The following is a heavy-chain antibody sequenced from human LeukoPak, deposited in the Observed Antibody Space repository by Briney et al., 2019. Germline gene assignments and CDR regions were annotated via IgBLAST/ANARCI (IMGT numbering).Heavy chain of an antibody. D-gene: IGHD2-2*01. CDR2: IWYDGSNK. V-gene: IGHV3-33*01. CDR3: ARDTVPAATHYYYGMDV. J-gene: IGHJ6*02. Sequence: GRSLRLSCAASGFTFSSYGMHWVRQAPGKGLEWVAVIWYDGSNKYYADSVKGRLTISRDNSKNTLYLQMNSLRAEDTAVYYCARDTVPAATHYYYGMDVWGQGTTVTVSS. CDR1: GFTFSSYG.